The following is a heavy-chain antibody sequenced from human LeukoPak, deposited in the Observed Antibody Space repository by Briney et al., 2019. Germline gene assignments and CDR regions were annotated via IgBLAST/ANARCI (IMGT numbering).Heavy chain of an antibody. Sequence: GESLKISCKGSGYSFTSYWIGWVRQMPGKGLEWKGIIYPGDSDTRYSPSFQGQVTISADKSISTAYLQWSSLKASDTAMYYCARIYCSSTSCYDPPKDYFDYWGQGTLVTVSS. D-gene: IGHD2-2*01. CDR3: ARIYCSSTSCYDPPKDYFDY. CDR1: GYSFTSYW. V-gene: IGHV5-51*01. CDR2: IYPGDSDT. J-gene: IGHJ4*02.